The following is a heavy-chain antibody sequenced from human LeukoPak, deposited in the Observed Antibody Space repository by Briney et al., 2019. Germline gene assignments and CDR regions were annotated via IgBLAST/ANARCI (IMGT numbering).Heavy chain of an antibody. D-gene: IGHD3-22*01. V-gene: IGHV4-4*07. CDR2: IYTSGST. Sequence: SETLSLTCTVSGGSISSYYWSWIRQPAGKGLEWIGRIYTSGSTNYNPSLKSRVTISVDASKNQFSLKLSSVTAADTAVYYCARDLAYYYDTNWFDPWGQGTLVTVSS. CDR3: ARDLAYYYDTNWFDP. J-gene: IGHJ5*02. CDR1: GGSISSYY.